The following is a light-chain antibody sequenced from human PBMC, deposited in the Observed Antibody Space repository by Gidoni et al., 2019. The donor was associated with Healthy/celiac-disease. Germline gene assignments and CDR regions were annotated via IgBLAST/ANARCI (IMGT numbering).Light chain of an antibody. J-gene: IGKJ4*01. V-gene: IGKV1-8*01. CDR2: AAS. Sequence: AIRITQSPSPPSASTGDRVTITCRASQGISSYLTWYQQKPGKAPKLLIYAASTLQGGVPSRFSGSGSGTDFTLTISCLQSEDFATYYCQQYYSYLLTFGGGTKVEIK. CDR1: QGISSY. CDR3: QQYYSYLLT.